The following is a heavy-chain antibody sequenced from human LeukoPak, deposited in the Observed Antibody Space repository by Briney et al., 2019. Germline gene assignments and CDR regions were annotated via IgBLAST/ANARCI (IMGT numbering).Heavy chain of an antibody. CDR1: GYSFTNYW. D-gene: IGHD6-13*01. CDR2: IYPGDSDT. Sequence: GESLKISCQASGYSFTNYWIGWVRQMPGKGLEWMGIIYPGDSDTRYSPSFQGHVTMSADKSISTAYLQWSSLKASDTAIYYCARTIEATGSKWFDPWGQGTLVTVSS. CDR3: ARTIEATGSKWFDP. V-gene: IGHV5-51*01. J-gene: IGHJ5*02.